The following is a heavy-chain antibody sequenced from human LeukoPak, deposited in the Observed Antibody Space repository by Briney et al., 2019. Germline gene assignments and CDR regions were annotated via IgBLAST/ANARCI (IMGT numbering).Heavy chain of an antibody. V-gene: IGHV4-59*01. CDR3: ARDLRGWGSSWFDY. CDR1: GGSISSYY. Sequence: SETLSLTCTVSGGSISSYYWSWIRQPLGKGLEWIGYIYYSGSTNYNPSLKSRVTISVDTSKNQFSLKLSSVTAADTAVYYCARDLRGWGSSWFDYWGQGTLVTVSS. J-gene: IGHJ4*02. CDR2: IYYSGST. D-gene: IGHD6-13*01.